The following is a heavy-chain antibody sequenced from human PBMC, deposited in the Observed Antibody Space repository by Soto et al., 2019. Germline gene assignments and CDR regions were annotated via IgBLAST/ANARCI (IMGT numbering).Heavy chain of an antibody. J-gene: IGHJ6*02. CDR1: GHTLSRHG. Sequence: QVQLVQSAAEVKKPGASVKVSCTASGHTLSRHGISWIRQAPGQGLEWLGWISGNNGNTNYAPKFRDRVTMTDDPSTSTVFLEVKSLRSDDTATYYCARTNWNMDSDFGMDVWGQGTTVIVS. D-gene: IGHD1-1*01. CDR3: ARTNWNMDSDFGMDV. CDR2: ISGNNGNT. V-gene: IGHV1-18*01.